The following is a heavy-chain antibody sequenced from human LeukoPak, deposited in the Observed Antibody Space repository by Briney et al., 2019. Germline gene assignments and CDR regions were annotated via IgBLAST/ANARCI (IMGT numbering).Heavy chain of an antibody. V-gene: IGHV4-34*01. D-gene: IGHD3-22*01. CDR3: ARHAKRPSSGYYLSYFDY. CDR1: GGSFSDYS. Sequence: LETLSLTCAVYGGSFSDYSWSWIRQPPGKGLEWIGEINPSGGTNHNPSLNSRVTISVDTSKNHFSLKLSSATAADTAVYYCARHAKRPSSGYYLSYFDYWGQGTLVTVSS. J-gene: IGHJ4*02. CDR2: INPSGGT.